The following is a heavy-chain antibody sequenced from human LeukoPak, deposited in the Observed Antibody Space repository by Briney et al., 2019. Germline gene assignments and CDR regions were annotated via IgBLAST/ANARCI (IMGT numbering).Heavy chain of an antibody. J-gene: IGHJ4*02. CDR1: GFIFSGSW. D-gene: IGHD2-15*01. V-gene: IGHV3-7*03. Sequence: GGSLRLSCTASGFIFSGSWMAWIRQAPGKGLEWVAIIKKDGSEKYYVDSMKGRFTISRDNAKNSLFLQMNSLRAEDTAIYYCTTDTWYSAGYWGQGTLVTVSS. CDR2: IKKDGSEK. CDR3: TTDTWYSAGY.